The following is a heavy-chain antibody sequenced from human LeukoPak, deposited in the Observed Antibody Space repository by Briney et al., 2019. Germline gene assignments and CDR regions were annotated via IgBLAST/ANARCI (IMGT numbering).Heavy chain of an antibody. V-gene: IGHV3-15*01. J-gene: IGHJ4*02. CDR2: IKRKSDGGTT. CDR1: GLTFSNAW. Sequence: GGSLRLSCAASGLTFSNAWMSWVRQAPGKGLEWVGRIKRKSDGGTTDYAAPVKGRFTISRDDSRNTLYLQMNSLKSEDTAVYYCTTELDIRPNHYWGQGTLVTVSS. CDR3: TTELDIRPNHY. D-gene: IGHD3-22*01.